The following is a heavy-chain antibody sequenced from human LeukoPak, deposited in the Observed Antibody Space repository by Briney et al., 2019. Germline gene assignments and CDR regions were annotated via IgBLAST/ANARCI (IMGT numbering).Heavy chain of an antibody. CDR1: GLRFSDYY. J-gene: IGHJ1*01. D-gene: IGHD2/OR15-2a*01. CDR3: ATNLIGAGVYFQQ. V-gene: IGHV3-11*01. Sequence: WGSLRLSCAASGLRFSDYYVSWIRQVPGKGLQWVSYISSGGDIMHYADSVKGRFTSSRDNAKNSGYLEMNSLGAEDTAVYYCATNLIGAGVYFQQWGQGTLVTVSS. CDR2: ISSGGDIM.